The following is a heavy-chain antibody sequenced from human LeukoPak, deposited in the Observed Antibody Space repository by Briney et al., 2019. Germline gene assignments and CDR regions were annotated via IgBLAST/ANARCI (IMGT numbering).Heavy chain of an antibody. D-gene: IGHD2-2*01. CDR3: VSFYETY. V-gene: IGHV3-30-3*01. CDR1: GFTFSGYP. J-gene: IGHJ4*02. Sequence: EGSLRLSCAASGFTFSGYPIHWVRQAPGKGLEWVAVISYDGSNKYYAGSVKGRFTISKDNAKNTVYLQMNNLRAEDTAVYYCVSFYETYWGRGTLVTVSS. CDR2: ISYDGSNK.